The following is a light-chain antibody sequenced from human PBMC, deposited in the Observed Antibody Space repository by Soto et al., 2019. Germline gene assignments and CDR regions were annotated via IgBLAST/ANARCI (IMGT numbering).Light chain of an antibody. CDR2: EVN. V-gene: IGLV2-8*01. Sequence: QSALTQPPSASGSPGQSVAISCTGTSSDVGGYNYVSWYQQRPDKAPKLMIYEVNKRPSGVPDRFSGSKSGNTASLTVSGLQAEDEADYYCSSYAGSSNVFGTGTKVTVL. CDR1: SSDVGGYNY. CDR3: SSYAGSSNV. J-gene: IGLJ1*01.